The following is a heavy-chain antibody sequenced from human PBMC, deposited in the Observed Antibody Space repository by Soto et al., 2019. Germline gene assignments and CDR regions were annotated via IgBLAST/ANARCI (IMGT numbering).Heavy chain of an antibody. Sequence: PGESLKISCNGSGYIFAGYWITWVRQKPGKGLEWMGRIDPSDSQTYYSPSFRGHVTTSVTKSITTVFLQWSSLRASDTAMYYCARQIYDSDTGPNFQYYFDSWGQGTPVTVSS. D-gene: IGHD3-22*01. CDR3: ARQIYDSDTGPNFQYYFDS. CDR1: GYIFAGYW. CDR2: IDPSDSQT. J-gene: IGHJ4*02. V-gene: IGHV5-10-1*01.